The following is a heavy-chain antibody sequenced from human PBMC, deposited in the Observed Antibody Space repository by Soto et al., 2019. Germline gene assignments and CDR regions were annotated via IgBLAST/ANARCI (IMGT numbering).Heavy chain of an antibody. CDR1: GFTFSSYA. Sequence: LRLSCAASGFTFSSYAMSWVRQAPGKGLEWVSAISGSGGSTYYADSVKGRFTISRDNSKNTLYLQMNSLRAEDTAVYYCARPRPSSGWYSYFDYWGQGTLVTVSS. D-gene: IGHD6-19*01. CDR2: ISGSGGST. J-gene: IGHJ4*02. V-gene: IGHV3-23*01. CDR3: ARPRPSSGWYSYFDY.